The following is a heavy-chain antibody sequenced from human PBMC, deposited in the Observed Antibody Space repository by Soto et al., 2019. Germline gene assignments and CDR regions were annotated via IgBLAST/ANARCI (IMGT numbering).Heavy chain of an antibody. CDR2: ISGSGGST. CDR3: AKGHDYGDY. CDR1: GFTFSSYA. Sequence: GESLKISCAASGFTFSSYAMSWVRQAPGKGLEWVSAISGSGGSTYYADSVTGRFTISRDNSKNTLYLQMNSLRAEDTAVYYCAKGHDYGDYWGQGTLVTVSS. J-gene: IGHJ4*02. V-gene: IGHV3-23*01.